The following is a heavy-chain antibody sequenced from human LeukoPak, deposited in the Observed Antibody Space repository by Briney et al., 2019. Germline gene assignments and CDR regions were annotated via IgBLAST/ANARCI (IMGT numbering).Heavy chain of an antibody. CDR3: ARAAVSGDYYYYMDV. Sequence: PGGSLRLSCAASGFTFSSYAMSWVRQAPGKGLEWVSGISGSGGSTYYADSVKGRFTISRDNSKNTLYLQMNSLRAEDTAVYYCARAAVSGDYYYYMDVWGKGTTVIVSS. CDR1: GFTFSSYA. CDR2: ISGSGGST. D-gene: IGHD3-10*01. V-gene: IGHV3-23*01. J-gene: IGHJ6*03.